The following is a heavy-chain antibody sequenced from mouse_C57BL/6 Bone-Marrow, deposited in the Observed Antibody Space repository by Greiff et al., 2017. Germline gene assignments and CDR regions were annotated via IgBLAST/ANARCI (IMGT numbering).Heavy chain of an antibody. CDR1: GFSLSTFGMG. V-gene: IGHV8-8*01. Sequence: QVTLKVSGPGILQPSQTLSLTCFFSGFSLSTFGMGVGWIRQPSGKGLEWLAHFWWDDDTSYNPALKSRLTISKDTSKNQVVLKIADVDTTDTATDDGARSDGYYPAWFAYWGQGTLVTVSA. J-gene: IGHJ3*01. CDR2: FWWDDDT. CDR3: ARSDGYYPAWFAY. D-gene: IGHD2-3*01.